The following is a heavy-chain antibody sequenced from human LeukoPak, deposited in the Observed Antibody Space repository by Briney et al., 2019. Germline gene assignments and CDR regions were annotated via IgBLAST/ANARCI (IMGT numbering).Heavy chain of an antibody. V-gene: IGHV3-69-1*01. CDR1: GFTFSDYA. Sequence: GGSLRLSCAASGFTFSDYAMTWVRQGPGKGLEWVSVIITSGATYYADSVRGRFTVSRDNSQSTLYLQMHSLRADDTAVYYCVRDFRSADYWGQGTLVTVSS. CDR3: VRDFRSADY. CDR2: IITSGAT. J-gene: IGHJ4*02.